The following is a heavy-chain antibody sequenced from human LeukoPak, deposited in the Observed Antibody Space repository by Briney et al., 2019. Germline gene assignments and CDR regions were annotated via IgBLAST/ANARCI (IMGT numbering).Heavy chain of an antibody. D-gene: IGHD1-26*01. CDR3: ARVPGWELPFYYYGMDV. V-gene: IGHV3-21*01. CDR2: INNSSSYI. CDR1: GFTFSSYY. Sequence: PSESLTLSCAASGFTFSSYYRNWVRQAPGKGLEWVSSINNSSSYIYYADSVKGRFTISRDNAKNSLYLQMNSLSAEDTAVYYCARVPGWELPFYYYGMDVWGQGTTVTVSS. J-gene: IGHJ6*02.